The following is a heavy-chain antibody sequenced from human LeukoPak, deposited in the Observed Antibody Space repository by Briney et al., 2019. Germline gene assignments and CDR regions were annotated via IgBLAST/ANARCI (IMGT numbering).Heavy chain of an antibody. CDR2: IWYDGGNK. J-gene: IGHJ4*02. D-gene: IGHD3-10*01. V-gene: IGHV3-33*01. Sequence: TGGSLRLSCAASGFTFSNSDMHWVRQAPGKGLEWVTIIWYDGGNKYYADSVKGRFAISRDNSKNTLYLQMNSLRAEDTAVYYCATYDSGTLFDYWGQGTLVTVSS. CDR3: ATYDSGTLFDY. CDR1: GFTFSNSD.